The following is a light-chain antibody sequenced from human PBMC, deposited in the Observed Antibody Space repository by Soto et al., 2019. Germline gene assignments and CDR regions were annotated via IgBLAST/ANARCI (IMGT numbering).Light chain of an antibody. Sequence: DIQMTQSPSSLSASVGDRVTITCRASQGSSNYLAWYQQKPVKVPKLLIYAASTLQSGVPSWFSGSGSGTDFPLTISSLQPEDGATYYFKKYNSASRFTVGPGTKVDIK. J-gene: IGKJ3*01. CDR3: KKYNSASRFT. CDR1: QGSSNY. CDR2: AAS. V-gene: IGKV1-27*01.